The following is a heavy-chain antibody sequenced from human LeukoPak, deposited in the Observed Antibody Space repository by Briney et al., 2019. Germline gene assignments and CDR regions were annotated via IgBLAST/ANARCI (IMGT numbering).Heavy chain of an antibody. CDR3: AKELVSGSRSPFDD. CDR1: GFTFISYG. D-gene: IGHD1-26*01. Sequence: GGSLRLSCAASGFTFISYGMHSVRQAPGKGLDWVAVISYDGSNKYYADSVKGRFTISRDNSKNTLYLEMISLRVEDTGVYYCAKELVSGSRSPFDDWGQGTLVTVSS. V-gene: IGHV3-30*18. J-gene: IGHJ4*02. CDR2: ISYDGSNK.